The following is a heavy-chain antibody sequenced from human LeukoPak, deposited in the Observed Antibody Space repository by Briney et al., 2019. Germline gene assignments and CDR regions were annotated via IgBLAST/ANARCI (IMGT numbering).Heavy chain of an antibody. CDR1: GGSISSGSYY. CDR3: ARGRTLVTAYYFDY. CDR2: IYTSGTT. D-gene: IGHD5-18*01. V-gene: IGHV4-61*02. J-gene: IGHJ4*02. Sequence: SETLSLTCTVSGGSISSGSYYWSWIRQPAGKGLEWIGRIYTSGTTNYSPSLNSRVTISLDTSKNQFSLRLSSVTAADTAVYYCARGRTLVTAYYFDYWGQGTLVTVSS.